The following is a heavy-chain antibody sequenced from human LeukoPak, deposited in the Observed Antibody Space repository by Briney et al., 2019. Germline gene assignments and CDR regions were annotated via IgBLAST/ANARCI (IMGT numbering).Heavy chain of an antibody. Sequence: PGRTLRLSCAASGFTFSSHGMNWVRQAPGKGLEWVSGISGSGGRTYYADSVKGRFTISRDNSNHMLYLQMNSLIAEDTAIYYCAKDDDWLRFEHWGRGTPVSVSS. J-gene: IGHJ4*02. V-gene: IGHV3-23*01. CDR1: GFTFSSHG. CDR2: ISGSGGRT. D-gene: IGHD5-12*01. CDR3: AKDDDWLRFEH.